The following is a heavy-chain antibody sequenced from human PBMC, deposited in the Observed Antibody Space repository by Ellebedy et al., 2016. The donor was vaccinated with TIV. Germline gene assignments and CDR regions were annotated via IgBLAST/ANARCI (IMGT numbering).Heavy chain of an antibody. J-gene: IGHJ4*02. CDR1: GFTFSSYV. CDR3: AKGLEKHIVVVRTLDY. CDR2: ISGSGATT. V-gene: IGHV3-23*01. Sequence: GGSLRLSXAASGFTFSSYVMSWVRQAPGKGLEWVSGISGSGATTYYADSVKGRFTISRDNSKNTLYLQMNSLRAEDTAVYYCAKGLEKHIVVVRTLDYWGQGTLVTVSS. D-gene: IGHD2-21*01.